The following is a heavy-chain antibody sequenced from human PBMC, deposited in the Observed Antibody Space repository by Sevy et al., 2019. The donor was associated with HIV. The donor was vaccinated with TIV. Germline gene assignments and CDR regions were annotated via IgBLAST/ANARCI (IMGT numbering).Heavy chain of an antibody. J-gene: IGHJ4*02. CDR1: GDSISNYY. V-gene: IGHV4-4*07. CDR3: AREEWDHRPDS. Sequence: SETLSLTCTVSGDSISNYYWSWIRQPAGKGVEWVGRIYTSGSTHYNPSLKSRVTMSVDTSKNQFSLKLTSVTAADTAVYYCAREEWDHRPDSWGQGTLVTVSS. CDR2: IYTSGST. D-gene: IGHD1-26*01.